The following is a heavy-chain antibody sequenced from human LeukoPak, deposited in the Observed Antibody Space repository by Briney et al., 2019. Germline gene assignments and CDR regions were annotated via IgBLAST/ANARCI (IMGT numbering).Heavy chain of an antibody. Sequence: PGGSLRLSCKASGFTFSGYAMSWVRQAPGKGLEWVSAMSRSGDITYYADSVKGRFTISRDNAKNSLYLQMNSLRAEDTAVYYCARVSGSFGATMVRGVIIRGTFDYWGQGTLVTVSS. V-gene: IGHV3-23*01. CDR3: ARVSGSFGATMVRGVIIRGTFDY. CDR1: GFTFSGYA. D-gene: IGHD3-10*01. J-gene: IGHJ4*02. CDR2: MSRSGDIT.